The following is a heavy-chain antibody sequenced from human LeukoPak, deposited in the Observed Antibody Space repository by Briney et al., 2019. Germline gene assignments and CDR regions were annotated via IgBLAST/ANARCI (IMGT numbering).Heavy chain of an antibody. CDR3: ARVSEYYDSSGYYYEGPLDY. Sequence: GGSLRLSCVASGFTFSSNSMNWVRQAPGKGLEWVSSISSSSSYIYYADSVKGRFTISRDNAKNSLYLQMTSLRAEDTAVYYCARVSEYYDSSGYYYEGPLDYWGQGTLVTVSS. V-gene: IGHV3-21*01. CDR1: GFTFSSNS. D-gene: IGHD3-22*01. J-gene: IGHJ4*02. CDR2: ISSSSSYI.